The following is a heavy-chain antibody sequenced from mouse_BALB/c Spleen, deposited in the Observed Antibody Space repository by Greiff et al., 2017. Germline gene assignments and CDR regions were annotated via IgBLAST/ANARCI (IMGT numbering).Heavy chain of an antibody. CDR1: GYSFTGYF. Sequence: EVKLMESGPELVKPGASVKISCKASGYSFTGYFMNWVMQSHGKSLEWIGRINPYNGDTFYNQKFKGKATLTVDKSSSTAHMELRSLASEDSAVYYCARDYGSSQYYFDYWGQGTTLTVSS. CDR3: ARDYGSSQYYFDY. V-gene: IGHV1-20*02. D-gene: IGHD1-1*01. CDR2: INPYNGDT. J-gene: IGHJ2*01.